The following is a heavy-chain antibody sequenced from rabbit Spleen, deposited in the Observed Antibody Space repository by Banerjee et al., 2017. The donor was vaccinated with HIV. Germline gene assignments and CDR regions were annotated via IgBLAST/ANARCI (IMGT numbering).Heavy chain of an antibody. Sequence: QQQLVESGGGLVQPGGSLTLTCKASGFDFSRYGVSWVRQAPGKGLEWIGYIDPIFGTTYYASWAKGRFTISKTSSTTVTLQMTSLTAADTAAYFCARDIRGYGGFHLWGQGTLVTVS. CDR1: GFDFSRYG. D-gene: IGHD1-1*01. J-gene: IGHJ4*01. V-gene: IGHV1S45*01. CDR2: IDPIFGTT. CDR3: ARDIRGYGGFHL.